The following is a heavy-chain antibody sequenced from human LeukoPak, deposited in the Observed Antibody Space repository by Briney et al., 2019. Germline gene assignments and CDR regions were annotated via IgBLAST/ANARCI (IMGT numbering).Heavy chain of an antibody. J-gene: IGHJ4*02. CDR2: MNPDTGGR. V-gene: IGHV1-2*02. CDR3: ARDRVEMSTSLSFFDN. Sequence: ASVTVSCMASGYSFVGYYIHWIRQAPGQGLEWLGWMNPDTGGRKLAQKFQGRVTLTRDTSINPAYMELNSLQSDDTAVYFCARDRVEMSTSLSFFDNWGQGSLITVSS. D-gene: IGHD5-24*01. CDR1: GYSFVGYY.